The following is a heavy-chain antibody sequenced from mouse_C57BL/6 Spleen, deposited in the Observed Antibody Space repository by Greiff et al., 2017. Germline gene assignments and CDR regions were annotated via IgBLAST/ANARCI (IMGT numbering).Heavy chain of an antibody. J-gene: IGHJ2*01. Sequence: VQLQQSGPELVKPGASVKISCKASRYAFRSSWMNWVKQRPGKGLEWIGWFYPGDGDTNYNGKFKGKATLTADKSSSTTYMQLNSLTSKDSAIYFYERYHYDSSRKNYFNYWGQGTTLTVSS. D-gene: IGHD1-1*01. CDR3: ERYHYDSSRKNYFNY. V-gene: IGHV1-82*01. CDR1: RYAFRSSW. CDR2: FYPGDGDT.